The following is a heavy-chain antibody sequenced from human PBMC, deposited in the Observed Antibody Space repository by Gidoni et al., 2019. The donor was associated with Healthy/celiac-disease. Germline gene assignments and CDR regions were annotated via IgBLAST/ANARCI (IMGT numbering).Heavy chain of an antibody. J-gene: IGHJ3*02. CDR1: GYSFTSYW. V-gene: IGHV5-10-1*03. Sequence: EVQLVQSGAEVKKPGESLRISCKGSGYSFTSYWISWVRQMPGKGLEWMGRIDPSDSYTNYSPSFQGHVTISADKSISTAYLQWSSLKASDTAMYYCASPAQSSGRHIGDAFDIWGQGTMVTVSS. D-gene: IGHD6-19*01. CDR3: ASPAQSSGRHIGDAFDI. CDR2: IDPSDSYT.